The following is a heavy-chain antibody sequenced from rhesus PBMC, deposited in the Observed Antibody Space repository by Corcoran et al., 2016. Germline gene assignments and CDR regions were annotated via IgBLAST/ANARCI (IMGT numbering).Heavy chain of an antibody. Sequence: QVQLQESGPGLVKPSETLSLTCAVSGGSFSSYWWSWIRQPPGKGLEWIGEINGNSGSTNYTPPLKSRVTFSKDASKNQFSLKLSSVTAADTAVYYCARPKYSSWSAVDYWGQGVLVTVSS. D-gene: IGHD6-13*01. J-gene: IGHJ4*01. CDR1: GGSFSSYW. CDR3: ARPKYSSWSAVDY. CDR2: INGNSGST. V-gene: IGHV4-80*01.